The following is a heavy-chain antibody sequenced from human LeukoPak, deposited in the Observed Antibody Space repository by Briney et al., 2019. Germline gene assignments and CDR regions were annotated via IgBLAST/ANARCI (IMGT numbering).Heavy chain of an antibody. Sequence: PSGTLSLTCTVSGGSISSHYWSWIRQPPGKGLEWIGYIYYSGSTNYNPSLKSRVTISIDTSKNQFSLKLSSVTAADTAVYYCARGVSRREFDYWGQGTLVTVSS. CDR3: ARGVSRREFDY. V-gene: IGHV4-59*11. J-gene: IGHJ4*02. D-gene: IGHD1-26*01. CDR2: IYYSGST. CDR1: GGSISSHY.